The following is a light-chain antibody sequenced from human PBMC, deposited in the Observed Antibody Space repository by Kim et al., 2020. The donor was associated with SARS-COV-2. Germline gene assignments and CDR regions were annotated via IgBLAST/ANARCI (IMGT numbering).Light chain of an antibody. CDR1: RSDVGSYNS. V-gene: IGLV2-8*01. CDR3: SSYGGGNAYV. Sequence: QSALTQPPSASGSSGQSVTISCTGTRSDVGSYNSVSWYQQYPGKAPKLIIYEVNKWPSGVPNHFSGSKSGNTASLTVSGLQAEDEADYYCSSYGGGNAYVFGTGTKVTVL. CDR2: EVN. J-gene: IGLJ1*01.